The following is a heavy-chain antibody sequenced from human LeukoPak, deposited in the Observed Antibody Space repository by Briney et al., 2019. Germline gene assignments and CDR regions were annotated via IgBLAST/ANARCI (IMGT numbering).Heavy chain of an antibody. J-gene: IGHJ5*02. Sequence: SETLSLTRTLSGGSIRSSPYYWGWIRQPPGKGLEWIATIYYRGSTYSNPSLNSAITTSLEPSKNQFPLRLRVVTAANTAQYCCARHYLSVGILSTFDAWGQGTLVTVSS. V-gene: IGHV4-39*01. D-gene: IGHD2-2*01. CDR3: ARHYLSVGILSTFDA. CDR1: GGSIRSSPYY. CDR2: IYYRGST.